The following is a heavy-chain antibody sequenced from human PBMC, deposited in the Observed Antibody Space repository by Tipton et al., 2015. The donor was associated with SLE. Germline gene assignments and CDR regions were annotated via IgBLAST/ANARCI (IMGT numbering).Heavy chain of an antibody. J-gene: IGHJ4*02. Sequence: SLRLSCTVSGFTFTNAWMSWVRQAPGKGLEWVSIISGNGGVTYYADPVKGRLSISRDNSKNTVFLQMSLLRVDDTAVYFCAKNMGDGTGAFDYWGQGSLVTVSS. V-gene: IGHV3-23*01. CDR2: ISGNGGVT. CDR3: AKNMGDGTGAFDY. CDR1: GFTFTNAW. D-gene: IGHD3-10*01.